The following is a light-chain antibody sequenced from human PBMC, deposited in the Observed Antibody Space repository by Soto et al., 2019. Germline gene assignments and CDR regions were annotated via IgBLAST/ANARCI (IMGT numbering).Light chain of an antibody. CDR2: GAS. CDR1: QSVSSSY. V-gene: IGKV3-20*01. CDR3: QQYGRSIT. Sequence: EIVLTQSPGTLSLSPGERATLSCRASQSVSSSYLAWYQQKPGQAPRLLIYGASSRATGIPARFSGSGSGTDFTLTISSLQSEDFAVYYCQQYGRSITFGQGTKVDI. J-gene: IGKJ1*01.